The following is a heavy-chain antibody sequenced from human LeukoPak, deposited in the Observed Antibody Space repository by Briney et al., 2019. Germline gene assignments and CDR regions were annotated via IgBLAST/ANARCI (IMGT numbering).Heavy chain of an antibody. CDR1: GFTFSSYA. CDR2: ISGSGGST. J-gene: IGHJ4*02. Sequence: PPGGSLRLSCAASGFTFSSYAMSWVRQAPGKGLEWVSAISGSGGSTYYADSVKGRFTISRDNSKNTLYLQMNSLRAEDTAVYYCARGSGYYTYTLFDYWGQGTLVTVSS. CDR3: ARGSGYYTYTLFDY. V-gene: IGHV3-23*01. D-gene: IGHD3-3*01.